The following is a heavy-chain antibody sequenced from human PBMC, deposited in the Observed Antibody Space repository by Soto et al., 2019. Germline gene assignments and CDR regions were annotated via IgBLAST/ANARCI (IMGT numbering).Heavy chain of an antibody. J-gene: IGHJ4*02. D-gene: IGHD6-19*01. V-gene: IGHV1-18*01. CDR2: ISGHNGHA. CDR1: GYNFTTYG. Sequence: QVQLVQSGAEVKKPGASVQVSCKTSGYNFTTYGVRWVRQAPGQGLEWMGWISGHNGHANYAQTFQGRVTMTTDTSTTTAYMELRSLRSADTSVYSCARYQPYSTGDYYFDQWGQGTLAIVTS. CDR3: ARYQPYSTGDYYFDQ.